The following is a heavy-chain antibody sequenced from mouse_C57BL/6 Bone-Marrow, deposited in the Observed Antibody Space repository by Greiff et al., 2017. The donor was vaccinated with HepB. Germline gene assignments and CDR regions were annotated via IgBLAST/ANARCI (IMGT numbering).Heavy chain of an antibody. Sequence: QVQLQQPGAELVKPGASVKLSCKASGYTFTSYWMHWVKQRPGQGLEWIGMINPNSGSTNYNEKFKSQATLTVDKSSSTAYIQLSSLTSEDSAVYFCAPTMVGGYWGQGTTLTVSS. D-gene: IGHD2-10*01. J-gene: IGHJ2*01. CDR2: INPNSGST. CDR1: GYTFTSYW. V-gene: IGHV1-64*01. CDR3: APTMVGGY.